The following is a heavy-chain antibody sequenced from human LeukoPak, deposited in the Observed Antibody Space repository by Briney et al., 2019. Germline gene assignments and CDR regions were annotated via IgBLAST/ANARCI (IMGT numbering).Heavy chain of an antibody. Sequence: PSQTLSLTCTVSGGSINSGGYYRSWIRQHPGKGLGWIAYIYYSRLSYDDPALKNGFSISIDTSKIQLSLKLSSWTPADTAVYYCAKLSAINYDSSDYWGQGTLVTVSS. CDR2: IYYSRLS. V-gene: IGHV4-31*03. CDR1: GGSINSGGYY. J-gene: IGHJ4*02. CDR3: AKLSAINYDSSDY. D-gene: IGHD3-22*01.